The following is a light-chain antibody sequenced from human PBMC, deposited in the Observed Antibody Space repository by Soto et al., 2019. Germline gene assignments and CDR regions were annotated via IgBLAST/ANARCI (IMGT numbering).Light chain of an antibody. V-gene: IGKV2-28*01. CDR1: QSLLHRNGYNY. CDR3: MQALQTPLT. J-gene: IGKJ4*01. CDR2: LGS. Sequence: DIVMTQSPLSLPVTPGEPASISCRSSQSLLHRNGYNYLDWYLQKPGQSPQLLIYLGSNRASGVPDRFSGSGSGTDFTLKISRVESEDVGVYYCMQALQTPLTFAGGTKVEIK.